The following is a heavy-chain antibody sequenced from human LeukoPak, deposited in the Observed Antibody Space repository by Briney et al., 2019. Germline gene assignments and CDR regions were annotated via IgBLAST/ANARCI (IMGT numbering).Heavy chain of an antibody. Sequence: GGSLRLSCAASGSIFTTYTMNWVRQAPGKGLEWVSSISSSSSYIYYADSVKGRFTISRDNAKNSLYLQMNSLRAEDTAVYYCARGESGDSYGLYWGQEPWSPSPQ. CDR3: ARGESGDSYGLY. CDR2: ISSSSSYI. D-gene: IGHD5-18*01. CDR1: GSIFTTYT. V-gene: IGHV3-21*04. J-gene: IGHJ4*01.